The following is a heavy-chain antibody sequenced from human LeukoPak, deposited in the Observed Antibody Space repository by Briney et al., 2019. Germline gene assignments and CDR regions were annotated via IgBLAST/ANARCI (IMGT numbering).Heavy chain of an antibody. D-gene: IGHD4-23*01. Sequence: SETLSLTCTVSGGSISSGDYYWSWIRQPPGKGLEWIGYIYYSGSTNYNPSLKSRVTISVDTSKNQFSLKLSSVTAADTAVYYCARSPTVVTSWFDPWGQGTLVTVSS. CDR3: ARSPTVVTSWFDP. V-gene: IGHV4-61*08. J-gene: IGHJ5*02. CDR2: IYYSGST. CDR1: GGSISSGDYY.